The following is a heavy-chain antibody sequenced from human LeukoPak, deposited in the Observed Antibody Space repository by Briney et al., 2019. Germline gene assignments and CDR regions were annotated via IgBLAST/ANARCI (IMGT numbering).Heavy chain of an antibody. J-gene: IGHJ5*02. D-gene: IGHD3-3*01. CDR1: GGSISSYY. CDR2: IYYSGST. Sequence: SETLSLTCTVSGGSISSYYWSWIRQPPGKGLEWIGYIYYSGSTNYNLSLKSRVTISVDTSKNQFSLKLSSVTAADTAVYYCAGSYYDFWSGLHTFDPWGQGTLVTVSS. V-gene: IGHV4-59*01. CDR3: AGSYYDFWSGLHTFDP.